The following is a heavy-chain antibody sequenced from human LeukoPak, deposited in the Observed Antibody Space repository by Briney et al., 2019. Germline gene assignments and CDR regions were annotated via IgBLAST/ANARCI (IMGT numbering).Heavy chain of an antibody. D-gene: IGHD6-13*01. CDR3: ASIPAYIAAAGIEYFQN. CDR1: GFTFSSYW. CDR2: INSDGSST. Sequence: GGSLRLSCAASGFTFSSYWMHWVRQDPGRGLVGVSRINSDGSSTNYADSVKGRFTISRDNAKNTLYLQMNSLRAEDTAVYYCASIPAYIAAAGIEYFQNWGQGTLVTASS. J-gene: IGHJ1*01. V-gene: IGHV3-74*01.